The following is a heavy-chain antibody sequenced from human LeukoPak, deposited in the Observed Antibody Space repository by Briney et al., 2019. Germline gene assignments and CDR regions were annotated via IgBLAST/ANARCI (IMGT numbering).Heavy chain of an antibody. V-gene: IGHV4-59*08. Sequence: PSETLSLTCTVSGGSITNHDRAWIRQPPRKGLEWIGYMSGTGSGSTDYSPSLASRVTISLDTSKNQFSLKLNSVVAADTAVYYCASGPWELDFWGQGILVTVSS. J-gene: IGHJ4*02. D-gene: IGHD1-26*01. CDR2: MSGTGSGST. CDR3: ASGPWELDF. CDR1: GGSITNHD.